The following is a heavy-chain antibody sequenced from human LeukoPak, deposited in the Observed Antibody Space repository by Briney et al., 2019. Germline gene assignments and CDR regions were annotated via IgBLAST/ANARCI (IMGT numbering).Heavy chain of an antibody. D-gene: IGHD3-22*01. CDR3: AKSSYYYGRSGSYYFDY. Sequence: GGSLRLSCAASGLTFNMYAMIWVRQAPGKGLGWVSGISSSGGGTYYADSVKGRFTISRDNSKKTLFLQLNSLRAEDTAVYYCAKSSYYYGRSGSYYFDYWGQGTLVTVSS. CDR2: ISSSGGGT. CDR1: GLTFNMYA. V-gene: IGHV3-23*01. J-gene: IGHJ4*02.